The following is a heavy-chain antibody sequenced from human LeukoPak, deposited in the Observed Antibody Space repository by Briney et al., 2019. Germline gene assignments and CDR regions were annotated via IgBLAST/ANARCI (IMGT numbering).Heavy chain of an antibody. Sequence: ASVKVSCKASGYTFTSYYMHWVRQAPGQGLEWMGIINPSGGSTSYAQKFQGRVTMTRDTSTSTVYMELSSLRSEDTAVYYCARGPKRVWGAYGDPFDYWGQGTLVTVSS. J-gene: IGHJ4*02. CDR1: GYTFTSYY. V-gene: IGHV1-46*01. D-gene: IGHD4-17*01. CDR3: ARGPKRVWGAYGDPFDY. CDR2: INPSGGST.